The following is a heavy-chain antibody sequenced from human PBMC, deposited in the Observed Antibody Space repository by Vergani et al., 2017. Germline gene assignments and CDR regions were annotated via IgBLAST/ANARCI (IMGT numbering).Heavy chain of an antibody. D-gene: IGHD3-10*01. J-gene: IGHJ3*02. V-gene: IGHV3-21*01. Sequence: EVQLLQSGGGVIQPGGSVRLSCAASGFTFSACPMTWVRQAPGKGLEWVSSISSSSSYIYYADSVKGRFTISRDNAKNSLYLQMNSLRAEDTAVYYCARGIRYYYGSGSYGSAFDSWGQGTIVTVSS. CDR1: GFTFSACP. CDR3: ARGIRYYYGSGSYGSAFDS. CDR2: ISSSSSYI.